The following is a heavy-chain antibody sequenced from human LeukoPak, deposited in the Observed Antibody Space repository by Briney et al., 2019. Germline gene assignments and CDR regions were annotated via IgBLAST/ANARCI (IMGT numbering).Heavy chain of an antibody. J-gene: IGHJ6*03. CDR1: GGSISSYY. CDR2: IYYSGST. CDR3: ARGIAAAGSDYYYYYMDV. D-gene: IGHD6-13*01. V-gene: IGHV4-59*01. Sequence: SETLSLTCTVSGGSISSYYWSWIRQPPGKGLEWIGYIYYSGSTNYNPSLKSRVIISVDTSKNQFSLKLSSVTAADTAVYYCARGIAAAGSDYYYYYMDVWGKGTTVTVSS.